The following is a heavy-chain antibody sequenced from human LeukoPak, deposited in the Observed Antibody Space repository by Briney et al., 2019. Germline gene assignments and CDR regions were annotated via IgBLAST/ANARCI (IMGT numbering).Heavy chain of an antibody. V-gene: IGHV3-48*04. J-gene: IGHJ5*02. CDR3: ARRGTDYCTPSRCHPNWFAP. CDR1: GFTFSIYA. D-gene: IGHD4-11*01. Sequence: GGSLRLSCAASGFTFSIYAMNWVRQAPGKGLEWLSYIYCSSSRTNYADSVKGRFTISSDNVKNSLYLQMNSLRAEDTAVYFCARRGTDYCTPSRCHPNWFAPWGQGTQVTVSS. CDR2: IYCSSSRT.